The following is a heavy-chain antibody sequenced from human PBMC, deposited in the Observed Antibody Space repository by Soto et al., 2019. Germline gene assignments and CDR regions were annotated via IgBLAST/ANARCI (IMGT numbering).Heavy chain of an antibody. J-gene: IGHJ6*02. CDR1: GFTFSSYS. V-gene: IGHV3-48*02. CDR3: ARWKVVVPAAIVYYYYGMDV. CDR2: ISSSSSTI. Sequence: GGSLRLSCAASGFTFSSYSMNWVRQAPGKGLEWVSYISSSSSTIYYADSVKGRFTISRDNAKNSLYLQMNSLRDEDTAVYYCARWKVVVPAAIVYYYYGMDVWGQGTTVTVSS. D-gene: IGHD2-2*02.